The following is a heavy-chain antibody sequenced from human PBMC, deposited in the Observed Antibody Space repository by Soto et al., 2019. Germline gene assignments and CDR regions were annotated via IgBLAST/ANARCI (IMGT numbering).Heavy chain of an antibody. J-gene: IGHJ6*03. Sequence: SETLSLTCTVSGGSISSYYWSWIRQPPGKGLEWIGYIYYSGSTNYNPSLKSRVTISVDTSKNQFSLKLSSVTAADTAVYYCARTWSSSSPPYYYYMDVWGKGTTVTVSS. D-gene: IGHD6-6*01. V-gene: IGHV4-59*08. CDR1: GGSISSYY. CDR2: IYYSGST. CDR3: ARTWSSSSPPYYYYMDV.